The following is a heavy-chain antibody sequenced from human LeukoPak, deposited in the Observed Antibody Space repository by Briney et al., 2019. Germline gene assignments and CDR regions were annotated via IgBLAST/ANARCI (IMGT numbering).Heavy chain of an antibody. Sequence: GASVKVSCKASGYTFTGYYMHWVRQAPGQGLEWMGWINPNSGGTNYAQKFQSRVTMTRDTSISTAYMELSRLRSDDTAVYYCARAFNTMVRGVIVYYYYMDVWGKGTTVTVSS. CDR1: GYTFTGYY. D-gene: IGHD3-10*01. J-gene: IGHJ6*03. V-gene: IGHV1-2*02. CDR2: INPNSGGT. CDR3: ARAFNTMVRGVIVYYYYMDV.